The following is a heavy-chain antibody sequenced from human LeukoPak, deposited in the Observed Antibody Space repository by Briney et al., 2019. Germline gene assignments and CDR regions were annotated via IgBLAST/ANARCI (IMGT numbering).Heavy chain of an antibody. Sequence: SETLSLTCTVSGGSTSSYYWSWIRQPAGKGLEWIGRIYTSGSTNYNPSVKSRVTMSVDTSKNQFSLKLSSVTAADTAVYYCARESYDSSGYYRDYWGQGTLVTVSS. V-gene: IGHV4-4*07. D-gene: IGHD3-22*01. J-gene: IGHJ4*02. CDR1: GGSTSSYY. CDR2: IYTSGST. CDR3: ARESYDSSGYYRDY.